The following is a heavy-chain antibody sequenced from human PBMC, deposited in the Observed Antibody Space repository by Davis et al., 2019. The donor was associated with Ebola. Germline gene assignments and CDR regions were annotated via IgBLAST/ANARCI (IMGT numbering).Heavy chain of an antibody. CDR2: IIPILGIA. V-gene: IGHV1-69*02. D-gene: IGHD1-26*01. CDR1: GYTFTGYY. J-gene: IGHJ5*02. Sequence: SVKVSCKASGYTFTGYYMHWVRQAPGQGLEWMGRIIPILGIANYAQKFQGRVTITADKSTSTAYMELSSLRSEDTAVYYCAGGIVGATIWFDPWGQGTLVTVSS. CDR3: AGGIVGATIWFDP.